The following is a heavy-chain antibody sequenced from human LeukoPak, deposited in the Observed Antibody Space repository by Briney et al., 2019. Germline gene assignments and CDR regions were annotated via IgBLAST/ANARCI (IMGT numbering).Heavy chain of an antibody. Sequence: SETLSLTCTVSGGSISSYYWSWVRQPPGKGLEWIGYIYNSGSTNYNPSLKSRVTISIDTSKNQLSMKLSSVTAADTAVYYCARGSDFGDYWGQGTLVTVSS. CDR3: ARGSDFGDY. CDR2: IYNSGST. J-gene: IGHJ4*02. D-gene: IGHD4-17*01. CDR1: GGSISSYY. V-gene: IGHV4-59*01.